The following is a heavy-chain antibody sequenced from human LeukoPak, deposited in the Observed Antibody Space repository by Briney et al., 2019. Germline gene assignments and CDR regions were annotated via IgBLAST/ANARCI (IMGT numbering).Heavy chain of an antibody. V-gene: IGHV1-69*05. CDR3: ARGQSSSGYSSSWYYFDY. CDR1: GGTFSSYA. D-gene: IGHD6-13*01. CDR2: IIPILCTA. J-gene: IGHJ4*02. Sequence: SVKVSCKASGGTFSSYAISWVRQAPGQELEWMGGIIPILCTANYAQKLQGTVTITTAESTSTAYMELSGLRSEDTAVYYCARGQSSSGYSSSWYYFDYWGQGTLVTVSS.